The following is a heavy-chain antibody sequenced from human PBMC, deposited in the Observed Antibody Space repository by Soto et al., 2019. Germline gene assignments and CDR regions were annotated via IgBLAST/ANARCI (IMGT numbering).Heavy chain of an antibody. D-gene: IGHD5-12*01. CDR1: GGTFSSYA. CDR2: IIPIFGTA. CDR3: ARAIWRDIVATPGRVKILPGYFDY. J-gene: IGHJ4*02. Sequence: SVEVSCRASGGTFSSYAISGVRQAPGRGLEWMGGIIPIFGTANYAQKFKGRETITEDESTSTADMELSSLRSEETAVYYCARAIWRDIVATPGRVKILPGYFDYWGQGTLVTVSS. V-gene: IGHV1-69*13.